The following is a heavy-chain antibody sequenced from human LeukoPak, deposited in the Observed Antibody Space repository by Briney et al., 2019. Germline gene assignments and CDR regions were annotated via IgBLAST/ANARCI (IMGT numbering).Heavy chain of an antibody. V-gene: IGHV3-33*01. CDR2: IWYDGSNK. J-gene: IGHJ4*02. CDR3: ARGRIWYFDY. CDR1: GFTFSSYG. Sequence: GRSLRLSCAASGFTFSSYGMHWVRQAPGKGLEWVAVIWYDGSNKYYADSVKGRFTISRDNSENTLYLQMNSLRAEDTAVYYCARGRIWYFDYWGQGTLVTVSS. D-gene: IGHD3-16*01.